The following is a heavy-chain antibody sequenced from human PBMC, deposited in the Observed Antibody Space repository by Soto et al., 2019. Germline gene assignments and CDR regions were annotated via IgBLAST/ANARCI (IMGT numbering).Heavy chain of an antibody. D-gene: IGHD6-19*01. CDR3: ARWAYNSGWTQYYFDY. J-gene: IGHJ4*02. V-gene: IGHV3-53*02. CDR1: GFTVSSNY. Sequence: VQLVETGGGLIQPGGSLRLSCAASGFTVSSNYMTWVRQAPGKGLEWVSVIYSGGRIYYADSVRGRFTNSRDNSKNTLYLEMNSLRAEDTAVYYCARWAYNSGWTQYYFDYWGQGTLVTVSS. CDR2: IYSGGRI.